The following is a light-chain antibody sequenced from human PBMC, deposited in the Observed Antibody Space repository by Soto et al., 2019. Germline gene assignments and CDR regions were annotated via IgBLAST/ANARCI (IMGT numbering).Light chain of an antibody. J-gene: IGKJ1*01. Sequence: DIQMTQSPSTLSASVGDRVTITCRASQSSSSWLAWYQQKPGKAPKLLIYDASSLDSGVRSRFSGSGSGTEFTLTVSSLQPDDFATYSCQQYNSFTWTFGQGTKVEIK. V-gene: IGKV1-5*01. CDR1: QSSSSW. CDR3: QQYNSFTWT. CDR2: DAS.